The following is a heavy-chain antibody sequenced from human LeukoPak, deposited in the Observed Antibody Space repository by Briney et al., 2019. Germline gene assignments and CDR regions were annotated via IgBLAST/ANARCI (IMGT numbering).Heavy chain of an antibody. CDR3: AREYYYDSSGKTNAFDI. D-gene: IGHD3-22*01. J-gene: IGHJ3*02. Sequence: ASVKLSCKASGYTFTSYDINWVRQATGQGVEWMGWMNTNSGNTGYAQKFQGRVTITRNTSISTAYMELSSLRSEDTAVYYCAREYYYDSSGKTNAFDIWGQGTMVTVSS. CDR1: GYTFTSYD. CDR2: MNTNSGNT. V-gene: IGHV1-8*03.